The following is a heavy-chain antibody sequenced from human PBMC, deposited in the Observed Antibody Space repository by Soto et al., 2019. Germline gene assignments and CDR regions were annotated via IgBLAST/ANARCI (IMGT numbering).Heavy chain of an antibody. CDR2: ISSDGSST. CDR1: GFTFSINW. V-gene: IGHV3-74*01. CDR3: ARDPLRAETAFDV. J-gene: IGHJ3*01. Sequence: EVQLVESGGGLVQPGGSLRLSCAASGFTFSINWMHWVRQDPGKGLVWVSRISSDGSSTIYADSVKGRFTISRDNAKNTLYLQMNSLRVEDTAVYYCARDPLRAETAFDVWGQGTMVTVSS.